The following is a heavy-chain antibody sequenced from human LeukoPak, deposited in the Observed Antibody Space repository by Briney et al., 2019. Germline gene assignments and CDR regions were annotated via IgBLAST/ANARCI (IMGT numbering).Heavy chain of an antibody. CDR2: ISSSDTYI. D-gene: IGHD1-20*01. CDR1: GFTFSSYS. CDR3: ARDNWYDYLADALDI. V-gene: IGHV3-21*01. Sequence: GGSLRLSCAASGFTFSSYSMNWVRQAPGKGLEWVSSISSSDTYIYHADSVKGRFTISRDYSKNTLYLQMNSLRPEDTAVYFCARDNWYDYLADALDIWGQGTMVTVSS. J-gene: IGHJ3*02.